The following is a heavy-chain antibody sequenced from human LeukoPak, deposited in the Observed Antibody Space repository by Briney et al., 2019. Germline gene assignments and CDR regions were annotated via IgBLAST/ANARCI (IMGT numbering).Heavy chain of an antibody. CDR2: INPSGGST. V-gene: IGHV1-46*01. D-gene: IGHD6-13*01. CDR1: GYTFTGYY. CDR3: ARDSSAAAGLY. J-gene: IGHJ4*02. Sequence: GASVKVSCKASGYTFTGYYMHWVRQAPGQGLEWMGIINPSGGSTSYAQKFQGRVTMTRDMSTSTVYMELSSLRSEDTAVYYCARDSSAAAGLYWGQGTLVTVSS.